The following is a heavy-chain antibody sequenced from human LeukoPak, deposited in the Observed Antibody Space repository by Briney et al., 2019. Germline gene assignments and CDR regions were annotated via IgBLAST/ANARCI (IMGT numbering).Heavy chain of an antibody. CDR2: MNPNSGNT. D-gene: IGHD6-19*01. V-gene: IGHV1-8*01. J-gene: IGHJ4*02. CDR3: ARVSDISVAGNFDY. Sequence: ASVKVSCKASGYTFTSYDINWVRQATGQGLEWMGWMNPNSGNTGYAQKFQGRVTMIRNTSICTAYMELSSLRSEDTAVYYCARVSDISVAGNFDYWGQGTLVTVSS. CDR1: GYTFTSYD.